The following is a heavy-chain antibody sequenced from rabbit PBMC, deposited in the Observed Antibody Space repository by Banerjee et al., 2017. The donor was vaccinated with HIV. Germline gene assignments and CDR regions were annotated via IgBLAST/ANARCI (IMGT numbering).Heavy chain of an antibody. CDR2: IDTGFGGTT. CDR3: ATYVDYDGDFNL. V-gene: IGHV1S45*01. Sequence: LEESGGGLVKPEGSLKLSCTASGFSFSNKAVMCWVRQAPGKGLEWIACIDTGFGGTTYYASWAKGRFTISKTSSTTVTLQMTSLTVADSATYFCATYVDYDGDFNLWGPGTLVTVS. J-gene: IGHJ4*01. CDR1: GFSFSNKAV. D-gene: IGHD2-1*01.